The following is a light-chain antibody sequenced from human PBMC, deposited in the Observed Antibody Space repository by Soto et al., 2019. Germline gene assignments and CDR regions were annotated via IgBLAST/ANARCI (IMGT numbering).Light chain of an antibody. V-gene: IGKV3-15*01. Sequence: EIVMTQSPGTLSVSPGERATLSCRASQSVSSSLAWYQQRPRQAPRLLIYGASTRATGVPARYSGSGSGTEFTLTITSLQSEDFAVYYCQQYNNWPPYTCGQGTKLQIK. CDR3: QQYNNWPPYT. CDR1: QSVSSS. J-gene: IGKJ2*01. CDR2: GAS.